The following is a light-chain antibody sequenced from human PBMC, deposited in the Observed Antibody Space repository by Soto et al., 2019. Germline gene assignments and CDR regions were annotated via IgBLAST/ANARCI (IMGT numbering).Light chain of an antibody. CDR2: ESG. J-gene: IGLJ3*02. Sequence: QSVLTQPASVSGSPGQSITISCTGSSSDVGSYNLVSWYQQHPGKAPKLMVYESGKRPSGVSDRFFGSKSGNTASRTISGLHAEHEADYYFCSFARGTTLEFGGGTKGTVL. CDR1: SSDVGSYNL. V-gene: IGLV2-23*01. CDR3: CSFARGTTLE.